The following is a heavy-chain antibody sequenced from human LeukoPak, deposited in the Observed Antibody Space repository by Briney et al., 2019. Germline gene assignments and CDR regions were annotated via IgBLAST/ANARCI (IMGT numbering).Heavy chain of an antibody. CDR2: IYYSGST. Sequence: SETLSLTCTVSGGSISSSSYYWGWIRQPPGKGLEWIGSIYYSGSTYYNPSLKSRVTISVDTSKNQFSLKLSSVTAADTAVYYCARLSFGPYYYYYMDIWGKGTTVTVSS. CDR3: ARLSFGPYYYYYMDI. D-gene: IGHD3-10*01. J-gene: IGHJ6*03. CDR1: GGSISSSSYY. V-gene: IGHV4-39*01.